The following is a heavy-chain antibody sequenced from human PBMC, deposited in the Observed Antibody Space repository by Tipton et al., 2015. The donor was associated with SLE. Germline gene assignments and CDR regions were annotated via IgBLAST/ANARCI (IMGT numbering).Heavy chain of an antibody. CDR3: ARGRGAIFGVVTPWFDP. CDR2: IYYSGST. CDR1: GGSVSSGSYY. V-gene: IGHV4-61*01. Sequence: VKPSETLSLTCTVSGGSVSSGSYYWSWIRQPPGKGLEWIGYIYYSGSTNYNPSLKSRVTISVDTSKNQFSLKLSSVTAADTAVYYCARGRGAIFGVVTPWFDPWGQGTLVTVSS. J-gene: IGHJ5*02. D-gene: IGHD3-3*01.